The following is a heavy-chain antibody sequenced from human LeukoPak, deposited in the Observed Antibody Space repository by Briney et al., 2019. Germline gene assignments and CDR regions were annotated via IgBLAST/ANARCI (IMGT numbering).Heavy chain of an antibody. D-gene: IGHD6-19*01. J-gene: IGHJ4*02. Sequence: SETLSLTCTVSGGSVSSGSYYWSWIRQPPGKGLEWIGYIYYSGSTNYNPSLKSRVAISVDTSKNQFSLKLSSVTAADAAVYYCARLAYNSGWYYFDYWGQGTLVTVSS. CDR3: ARLAYNSGWYYFDY. CDR1: GGSVSSGSYY. V-gene: IGHV4-61*01. CDR2: IYYSGST.